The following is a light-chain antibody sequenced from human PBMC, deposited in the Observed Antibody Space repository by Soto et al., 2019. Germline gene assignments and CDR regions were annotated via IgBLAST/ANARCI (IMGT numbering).Light chain of an antibody. CDR2: DVS. V-gene: IGLV2-11*01. Sequence: QSVLTQARSVSGSPGQSVTISCTGTSSDVGGYNYVSWYQQHPGKAPKLMIYDVSKRPSGVPDRFSGSKSGNTASLTISGLQAEDEADYYCCSYAGSYTHYVFGTGTKLTVL. CDR1: SSDVGGYNY. CDR3: CSYAGSYTHYV. J-gene: IGLJ1*01.